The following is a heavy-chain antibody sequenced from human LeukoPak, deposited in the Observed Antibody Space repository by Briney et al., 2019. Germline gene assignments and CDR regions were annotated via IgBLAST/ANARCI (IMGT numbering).Heavy chain of an antibody. CDR3: ARVYDILTGYSQD. CDR2: IIPILGIA. CDR1: GGTFSSYA. J-gene: IGHJ4*02. V-gene: IGHV1-69*04. Sequence: SVKVSCKASGGTFSSYAISWVRQAPGQGLEWMGRIIPILGIANYAQKFQGRVTITADKSTSTAYMELSSLRSEDTAVYYCARVYDILTGYSQDWGQGTLVTVSS. D-gene: IGHD3-9*01.